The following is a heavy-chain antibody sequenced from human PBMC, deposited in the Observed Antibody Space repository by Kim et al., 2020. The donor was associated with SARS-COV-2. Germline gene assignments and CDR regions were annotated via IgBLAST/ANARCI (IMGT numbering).Heavy chain of an antibody. CDR3: TTDRISGSWYWFNRNDAFDI. J-gene: IGHJ3*02. CDR2: IKSKTDGGTT. Sequence: GGSLRLSCAASGFTFSNAWMRWVRQAPGKGLEWVGRIKSKTDGGTTDYAAPVKGRFTISRDDSKNTLYLQMNSLKTEDTAVYYCTTDRISGSWYWFNRNDAFDIWGQGTMVTVSS. V-gene: IGHV3-15*01. D-gene: IGHD6-13*01. CDR1: GFTFSNAW.